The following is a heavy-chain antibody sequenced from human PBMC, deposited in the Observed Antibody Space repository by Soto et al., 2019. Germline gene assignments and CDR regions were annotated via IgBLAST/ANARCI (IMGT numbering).Heavy chain of an antibody. CDR3: TRIGYDYVWGSYRYDYFDY. D-gene: IGHD3-16*02. CDR1: GFTFSGPA. J-gene: IGHJ4*02. Sequence: PGGALRLSCAASGFTFSGPAIHWVRQASGKGLEWVGRIRSKANSYATAYAASVKGRFTISRDDSKNTAYLQMNSLKTEDTAVYYCTRIGYDYVWGSYRYDYFDYWGQGTLVTVSS. CDR2: IRSKANSYAT. V-gene: IGHV3-73*01.